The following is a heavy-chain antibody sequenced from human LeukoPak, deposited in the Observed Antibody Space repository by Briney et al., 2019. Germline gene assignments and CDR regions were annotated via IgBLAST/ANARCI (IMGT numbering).Heavy chain of an antibody. CDR1: GFTFSRYA. J-gene: IGHJ4*02. CDR3: AKDTLEWLIFRRFDY. D-gene: IGHD3-3*01. Sequence: GGSLSLSCAPSGFTFSRYAMSWVRQAPGKGLEWVSAISGSGGSTYYAVSVKGRFTISRDNSKNTLYLQMNSLRAEDTAVYYCAKDTLEWLIFRRFDYWGQGTLVTVSS. V-gene: IGHV3-23*01. CDR2: ISGSGGST.